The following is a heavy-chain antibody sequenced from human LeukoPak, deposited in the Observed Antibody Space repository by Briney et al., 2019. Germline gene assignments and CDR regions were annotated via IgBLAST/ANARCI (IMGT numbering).Heavy chain of an antibody. J-gene: IGHJ4*02. V-gene: IGHV3-30*03. D-gene: IGHD6-19*01. CDR1: GFTFSSYG. CDR2: ISYDGSNK. Sequence: GGSLRLSCAASGFTFSSYGMHWVRQAPGKGLEWVAVISYDGSNKYYADSVKGRFTISRDNSKNTLYLQINSLRAEDTAVYYCVRDAGGSGWYLFDYWGQGTLVTVSS. CDR3: VRDAGGSGWYLFDY.